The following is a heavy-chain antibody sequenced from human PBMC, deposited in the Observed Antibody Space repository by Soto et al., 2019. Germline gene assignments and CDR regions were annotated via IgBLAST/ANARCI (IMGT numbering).Heavy chain of an antibody. V-gene: IGHV4-59*01. Sequence: SETLSLTCTVSGGSISSYYWCWIRQPPGKGLEWIGYIYYSGSTNYNPSLKSRVTISVDTSKNQFSLKLSSVTAADTAVYYCARDSYYYDSSGPGGAFDIWGQGTMVTVSS. J-gene: IGHJ3*02. D-gene: IGHD3-22*01. CDR3: ARDSYYYDSSGPGGAFDI. CDR2: IYYSGST. CDR1: GGSISSYY.